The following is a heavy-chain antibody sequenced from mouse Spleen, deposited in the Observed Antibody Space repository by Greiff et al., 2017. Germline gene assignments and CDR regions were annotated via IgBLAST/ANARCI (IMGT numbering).Heavy chain of an antibody. CDR2: ISSGGSYT. D-gene: IGHD3-1*01. V-gene: IGHV5-9-3*01. CDR3: ARHRGDFDY. Sequence: EVKLMESGGGLVKPGGSLKLSCAASGFTFSSYAMSWVRQTPEKRLEWVATISSGGSYTYYPDSVKGRFTISRDNAKNTLYLQMSSLRSEDTAMYYCARHRGDFDYWGQGTTLTVSS. CDR1: GFTFSSYA. J-gene: IGHJ2*01.